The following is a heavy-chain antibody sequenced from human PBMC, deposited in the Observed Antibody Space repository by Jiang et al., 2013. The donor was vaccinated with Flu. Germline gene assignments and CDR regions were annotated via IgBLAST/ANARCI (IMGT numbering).Heavy chain of an antibody. Sequence: KPTQTLTLTCNISEFSVSSHGVAVGWIRQPPGKALQWLALIYWDDDKRYSPSLKSRLSITKDTAKNQVLLTMTNMDPVDTGTFYXVHNGAVTGFDYWGQG. V-gene: IGHV2-5*02. J-gene: IGHJ4*02. CDR3: VHNGAVTGFDY. D-gene: IGHD6-19*01. CDR1: EFSVSSHGVA. CDR2: IYWDDDK.